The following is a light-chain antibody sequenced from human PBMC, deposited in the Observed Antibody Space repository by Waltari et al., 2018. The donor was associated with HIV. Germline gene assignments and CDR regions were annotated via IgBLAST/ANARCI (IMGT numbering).Light chain of an antibody. J-gene: IGLJ1*01. CDR2: YDD. V-gene: IGLV1-36*01. Sequence: QSVLTQPPSVSEAPRQRVTISCSGSSSNIGNNAVNWYQPVPGKAPKLLIDYDDLLSSGVSDRFSGSKSGTSASLAIRGLQAEDEAEYYCAAWDDYLNGYVFGSGTKVTVL. CDR1: SSNIGNNA. CDR3: AAWDDYLNGYV.